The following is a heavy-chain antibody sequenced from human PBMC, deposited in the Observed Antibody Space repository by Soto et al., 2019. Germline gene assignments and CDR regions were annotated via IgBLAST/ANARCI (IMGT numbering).Heavy chain of an antibody. D-gene: IGHD6-19*01. J-gene: IGHJ4*02. CDR1: GFIFDVYG. V-gene: IGHV3-33*01. CDR2: IWFDGSKQ. Sequence: QVQLVESGGGVVQPGRSLRLSCEASGFIFDVYGMHWVRQAPGKGLEWLAVIWFDGSKQNYVDSVKGRFTISRDNSKNTLYLQMNSLRPEDTAVYYCARAHTTGWPYFDNWGQGALVTVSS. CDR3: ARAHTTGWPYFDN.